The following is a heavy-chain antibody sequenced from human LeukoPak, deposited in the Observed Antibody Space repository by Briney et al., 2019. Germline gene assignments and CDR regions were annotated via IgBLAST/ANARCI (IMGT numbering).Heavy chain of an antibody. V-gene: IGHV3-30*02. CDR3: AKDTSDILTGYSPFDY. J-gene: IGHJ4*02. Sequence: GGSLRLSCAASGFTFSSYGMHWVRQAPGKGLEWVAFIQYDGSNKYYADSVKGRFTISRDNSKNTLCLQMNSLRAEDTAVYYCAKDTSDILTGYSPFDYWGQGTLVTVSS. CDR1: GFTFSSYG. D-gene: IGHD3-9*01. CDR2: IQYDGSNK.